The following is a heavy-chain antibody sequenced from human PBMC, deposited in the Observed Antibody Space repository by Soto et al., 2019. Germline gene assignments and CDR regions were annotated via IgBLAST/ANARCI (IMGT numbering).Heavy chain of an antibody. V-gene: IGHV3-30-3*01. CDR1: GFTFSSYA. CDR2: ISYDGSNK. J-gene: IGHJ4*02. CDR3: ARDSSGWYGFDY. D-gene: IGHD6-19*01. Sequence: PGGSLRLSCAASGFTFSSYAMHWVRQAPGKGLEWVAVISYDGSNKYYADSVKGRFTISRDNSKNTLYLQMNSLRAEDTAVYYCARDSSGWYGFDYWGQGTLVTVSS.